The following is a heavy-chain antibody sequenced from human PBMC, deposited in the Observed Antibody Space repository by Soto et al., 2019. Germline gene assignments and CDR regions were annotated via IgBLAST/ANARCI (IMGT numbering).Heavy chain of an antibody. D-gene: IGHD6-13*01. CDR2: VYNSGIT. Sequence: SETLSLICTVSGGSISSNYWTWIRQPSGKGLEWIGYVYNSGITNYNPSLKSRVTISKDTSKSQFSLKVNSMTAADTAVYYCARYRREAVAGYTLDNWGQGILVTVSS. V-gene: IGHV4-59*01. CDR3: ARYRREAVAGYTLDN. CDR1: GGSISSNY. J-gene: IGHJ4*02.